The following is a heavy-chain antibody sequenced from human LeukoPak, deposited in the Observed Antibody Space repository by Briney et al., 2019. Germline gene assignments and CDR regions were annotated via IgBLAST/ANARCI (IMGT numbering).Heavy chain of an antibody. Sequence: SETLSLTCAVSGGSISSGGYSWSWIRQPPGTGLEWIGYIYHSGSTYYNPSLKSRVTISVDRSKNQFSLKLSSVTAADTAVYYCARALQAFDIWGQGTMVTVSS. CDR2: IYHSGST. V-gene: IGHV4-30-2*01. J-gene: IGHJ3*02. CDR3: ARALQAFDI. CDR1: GGSISSGGYS.